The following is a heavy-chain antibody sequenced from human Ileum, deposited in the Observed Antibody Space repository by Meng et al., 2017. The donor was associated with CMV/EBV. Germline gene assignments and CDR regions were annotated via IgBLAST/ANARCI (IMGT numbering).Heavy chain of an antibody. CDR2: ISSSSNHI. CDR1: GFTFRTYE. Sequence: SGFTFRTYEMNWVRQAPGKGLEWVSSISSSSNHIYYADSLKGRFTISRDNAPNTLYLHLNGLRAEDTAVYYCARKSPSPIGARHFDHWGRGVLVTVSS. D-gene: IGHD4-17*01. V-gene: IGHV3-21*06. J-gene: IGHJ4*02. CDR3: ARKSPSPIGARHFDH.